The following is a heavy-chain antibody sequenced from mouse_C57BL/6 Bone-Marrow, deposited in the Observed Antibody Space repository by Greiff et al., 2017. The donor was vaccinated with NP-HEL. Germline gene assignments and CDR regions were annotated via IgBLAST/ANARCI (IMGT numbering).Heavy chain of an antibody. CDR1: GYTFTSYD. CDR2: IYPRDGST. CDR3: ARGLLRSFWYFDV. D-gene: IGHD1-1*01. V-gene: IGHV1-85*01. Sequence: VQLQQSGPELVKPGASVKLSCKASGYTFTSYDINWVKQRPGQGLEWIGWIYPRDGSTKYTEKFKGKATLTVDTSSSTAYMELHSLTSEDSAVYFCARGLLRSFWYFDVWGTGTTVTVSS. J-gene: IGHJ1*03.